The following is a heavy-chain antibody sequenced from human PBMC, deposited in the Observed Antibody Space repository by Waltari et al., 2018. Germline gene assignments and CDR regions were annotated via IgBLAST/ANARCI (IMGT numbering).Heavy chain of an antibody. D-gene: IGHD3-3*01. Sequence: QVQLVQSGAEVKKPGSSVKVSCKASGGTFSIYTISRVRPAPGQGLEGMGRIIPILGIANYAQKFQGRVTITADKATSTAYMELSSLRSEDTAVYYCARDRTTYYDFWSGGGGANWGQGTLVTVSS. V-gene: IGHV1-69*08. CDR1: GGTFSIYT. CDR3: ARDRTTYYDFWSGGGGAN. J-gene: IGHJ4*02. CDR2: IIPILGIA.